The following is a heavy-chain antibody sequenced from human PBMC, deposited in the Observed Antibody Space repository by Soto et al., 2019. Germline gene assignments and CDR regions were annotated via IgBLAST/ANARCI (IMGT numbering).Heavy chain of an antibody. CDR1: GFTFSSYA. CDR3: AKDRSTVKGYFDY. CDR2: ISGSGGST. D-gene: IGHD4-4*01. Sequence: WGSLRLSCAASGFTFSSYAISWCRQSPFKWLEWVSAISGSGGSTYYADSVKGRFTISRDNSKNTLYLQMNSLRAEDTAVYYCAKDRSTVKGYFDYWGQGTLVTSPQ. J-gene: IGHJ4*02. V-gene: IGHV3-23*01.